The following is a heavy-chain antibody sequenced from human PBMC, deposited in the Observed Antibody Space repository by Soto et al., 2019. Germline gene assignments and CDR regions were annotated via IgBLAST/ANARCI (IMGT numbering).Heavy chain of an antibody. CDR1: GFTFTNYA. CDR3: AREVGAPSGWLDP. D-gene: IGHD1-26*01. Sequence: GGSLRLSCAASGFTFTNYAMTWVRQTPGKGLEWVSGISASGGLKYYADSVRGRFTVSRDNSKNIPYLQMDNLRDEDTALYYCAREVGAPSGWLDPRGQGTQVTVSS. V-gene: IGHV3-23*01. CDR2: ISASGGLK. J-gene: IGHJ5*02.